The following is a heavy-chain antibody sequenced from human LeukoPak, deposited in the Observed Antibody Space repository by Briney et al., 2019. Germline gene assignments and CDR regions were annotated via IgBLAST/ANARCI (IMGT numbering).Heavy chain of an antibody. J-gene: IGHJ3*01. V-gene: IGHV1-2*02. CDR1: GYTFTRWN. CDR2: INPNSGGT. Sequence: GASVKVSCKASGYTFTRWNFSWLRQAPGQGLEWMGWINPNSGGTNYEQKFQGRVTMTRDTSISTAYMGLSRLRSDDTAMYYCARVDREETITGAFDFWGQGTMVTVSS. CDR3: ARVDREETITGAFDF. D-gene: IGHD3-3*01.